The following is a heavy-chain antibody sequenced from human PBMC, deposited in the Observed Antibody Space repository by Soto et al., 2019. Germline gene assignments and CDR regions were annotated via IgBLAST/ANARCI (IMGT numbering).Heavy chain of an antibody. CDR3: ARESPPADY. J-gene: IGHJ4*02. CDR2: ISAYNGNT. CDR1: GYTLTSYG. V-gene: IGHV1-18*01. Sequence: QVQLVQSGAEVKKPGASVKDSCKASGYTLTSYGISWVRQAPGQGLEWMGWISAYNGNTNYAQKLQGRVTMTTDTSTSTDDMELRSLRSDDTAVYSCARESPPADYWGQGTLVTVSS.